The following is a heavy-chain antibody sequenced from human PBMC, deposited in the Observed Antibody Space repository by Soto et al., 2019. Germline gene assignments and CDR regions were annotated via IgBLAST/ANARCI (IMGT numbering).Heavy chain of an antibody. Sequence: QITLNESGPTVVSPTETLTLTCRFSGFSLTTRGVGVGWIRQSPEKAPEGLALIYWDDDKRYSASLKSRLTITKDTSKNPVVLTVSDLDPTDTATYYCAHRVLRTVFGLVTTTAIYFDFWGEGAPVAVSS. J-gene: IGHJ4*02. CDR3: AHRVLRTVFGLVTTTAIYFDF. CDR2: IYWDDDK. D-gene: IGHD3-3*01. CDR1: GFSLTTRGVG. V-gene: IGHV2-5*02.